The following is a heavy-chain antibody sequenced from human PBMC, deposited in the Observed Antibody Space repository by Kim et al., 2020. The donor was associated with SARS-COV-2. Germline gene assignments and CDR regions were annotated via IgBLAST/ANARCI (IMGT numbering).Heavy chain of an antibody. Sequence: LSLTCAASGFTFDDYAMHWVRQAPGKGLEWVSGICWNSGSIGYADSVKGRFTISRDNAKNSLYLQMNSLRAEDTALYYCAKAAEGYYYYGMDVWGQGTTVTVSS. V-gene: IGHV3-9*01. CDR1: GFTFDDYA. CDR3: AKAAEGYYYYGMDV. J-gene: IGHJ6*02. CDR2: ICWNSGSI.